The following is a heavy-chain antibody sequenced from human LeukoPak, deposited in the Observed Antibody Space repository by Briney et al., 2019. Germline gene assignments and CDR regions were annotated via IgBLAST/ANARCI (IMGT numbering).Heavy chain of an antibody. CDR1: GFTFDDYA. CDR2: ISWNSGSI. CDR3: AKAHGYRGYSYGYFDY. V-gene: IGHV3-9*01. Sequence: GGSLRLSCAASGFTFDDYAMHWVRQAPGKGLEWVSGISWNSGSIGYADSVKGRFTISRDNAKNSLYLQMNSLRAEDTALYYCAKAHGYRGYSYGYFDYWGQGTLVTVSS. J-gene: IGHJ4*02. D-gene: IGHD5-18*01.